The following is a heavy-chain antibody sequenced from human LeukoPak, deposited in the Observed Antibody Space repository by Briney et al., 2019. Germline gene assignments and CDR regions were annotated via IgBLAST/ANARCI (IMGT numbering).Heavy chain of an antibody. Sequence: ASVKVSCKASGYTFSAYGISWVRQAPGQGLEWMGWIYTYNGNANYAEQLQGRVTLTSDSSTTTVYMELKNLTSDDTAVYYCARDSSPVAGVGLFWGQGTLVTASS. CDR1: GYTFSAYG. CDR3: ARDSSPVAGVGLF. D-gene: IGHD6-19*01. J-gene: IGHJ4*02. V-gene: IGHV1-18*01. CDR2: IYTYNGNA.